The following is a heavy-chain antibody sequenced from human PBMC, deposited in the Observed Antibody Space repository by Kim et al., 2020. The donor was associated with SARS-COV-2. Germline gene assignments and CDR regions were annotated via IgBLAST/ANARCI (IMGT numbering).Heavy chain of an antibody. CDR2: INHSGST. V-gene: IGHV4-34*01. D-gene: IGHD3-22*01. CDR3: ARGLAYYYDSSGYPRWFDP. Sequence: SETLSLTCAVYGGSFSGYYWSWIRRPPGKGLEWIGEINHSGSTNYNPSLKSRVTISVDTSKNQFSLKLSSVTAADTAVYYCARGLAYYYDSSGYPRWFDPWGQGTLVTASS. J-gene: IGHJ5*02. CDR1: GGSFSGYY.